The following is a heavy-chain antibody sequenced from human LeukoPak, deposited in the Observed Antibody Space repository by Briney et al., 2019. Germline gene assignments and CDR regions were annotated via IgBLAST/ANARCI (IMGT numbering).Heavy chain of an antibody. J-gene: IGHJ6*02. CDR3: AMSVVVAANFYYGMDV. Sequence: SETLSLTCTVSGSSISSYYWSCIRQPPGKGLEWIGYIYYSGSTNYNPSLKSRVTISVDTSKNQFSLKLSSVTAADTAVYYCAMSVVVAANFYYGMDVWGQGTTVTVSS. D-gene: IGHD2-15*01. CDR1: GSSISSYY. CDR2: IYYSGST. V-gene: IGHV4-59*01.